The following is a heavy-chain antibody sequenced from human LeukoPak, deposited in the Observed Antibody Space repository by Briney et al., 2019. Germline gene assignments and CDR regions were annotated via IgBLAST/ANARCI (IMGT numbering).Heavy chain of an antibody. D-gene: IGHD6-19*01. V-gene: IGHV3-23*01. CDR3: AKAGGWTNYFDY. CDR1: GITLSNYG. J-gene: IGHJ4*02. CDR2: ISAGGGST. Sequence: GGSLRLSCAVSGITLSNYGMSWVRQAPGKGLEWVSAISAGGGSTYYADSVKGRFTTSRDNSKNTLYLQLNSLRAEDTAVYYCAKAGGWTNYFDYWGQGTLVTVSS.